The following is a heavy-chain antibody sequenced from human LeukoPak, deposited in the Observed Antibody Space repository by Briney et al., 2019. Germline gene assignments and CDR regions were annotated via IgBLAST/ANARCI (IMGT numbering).Heavy chain of an antibody. J-gene: IGHJ6*03. CDR2: IYTSGST. D-gene: IGHD5-24*01. Sequence: SETLSLTCTASGVSISSGSYYWSWIRQPAGQGLVWIGRIYTSGSTNYNPSLKSRVTISVDTSKNQFSLKLSSVTAADTAVYYCARVDGYDSSYYYYMDVWGKGTTVTVSS. CDR3: ARVDGYDSSYYYYMDV. CDR1: GVSISSGSYY. V-gene: IGHV4-61*02.